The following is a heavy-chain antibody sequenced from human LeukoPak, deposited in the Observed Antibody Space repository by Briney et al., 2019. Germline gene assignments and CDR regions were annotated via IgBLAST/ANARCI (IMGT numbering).Heavy chain of an antibody. Sequence: SETLSLTCTVSGGSMSPYYWSWIRQTPGKGLEWIGYTFTSGGTNYNPSLKSRVTISVDTSKNQFSLNLSSVTAADTAVFYCASTYYDILTPSYYFDFWGRGTLVTVSS. CDR1: GGSMSPYY. J-gene: IGHJ4*02. CDR3: ASTYYDILTPSYYFDF. V-gene: IGHV4-4*09. D-gene: IGHD3-9*01. CDR2: TFTSGGT.